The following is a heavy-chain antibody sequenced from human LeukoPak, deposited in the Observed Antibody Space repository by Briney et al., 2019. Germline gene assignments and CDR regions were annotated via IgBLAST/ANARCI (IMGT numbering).Heavy chain of an antibody. Sequence: RSGGSLRLSCAASGFTFENYAMHWVRQAPGKGLEWVSGISWNSGSIGYADSVRGRFTISRDNAKNSLYLQMNSLRAEDTALYYCAKDVAIYYDSNGHGYFDYWGQRTLVTVSS. CDR3: AKDVAIYYDSNGHGYFDY. CDR1: GFTFENYA. CDR2: ISWNSGSI. V-gene: IGHV3-9*01. J-gene: IGHJ4*02. D-gene: IGHD3-22*01.